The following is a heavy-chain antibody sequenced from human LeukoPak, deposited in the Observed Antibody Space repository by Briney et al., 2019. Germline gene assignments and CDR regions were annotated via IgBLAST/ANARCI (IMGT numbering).Heavy chain of an antibody. CDR2: ISNSGITQ. CDR1: GFNFRSYE. V-gene: IGHV3-48*03. CDR3: AGGGDY. J-gene: IGHJ4*02. Sequence: GGSLRLSCAASGFNFRSYEMNWVRQAPGKGLEWISYISNSGITQHYADSVKGRFTISRDNAKSSLYLQMNSLRAEDTGVYYCAGGGDYWGQGTLVTVSS.